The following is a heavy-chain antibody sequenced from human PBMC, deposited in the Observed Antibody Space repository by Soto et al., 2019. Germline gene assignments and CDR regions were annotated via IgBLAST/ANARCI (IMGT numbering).Heavy chain of an antibody. CDR3: ARDIVVVPASPVYVAAFDI. V-gene: IGHV1-46*03. J-gene: IGHJ3*02. CDR1: GYSFTSTY. CDR2: INPGSGRA. D-gene: IGHD2-15*01. Sequence: QVQLVQSGAEVKKPGASVKISCKASGYSFTSTYLHWVRQAPGQGLEWMGGINPGSGRANYAEKFQGRVTMTRDTSTTTVYRELSSLRSEITDMYFCARDIVVVPASPVYVAAFDIWGQVRMVTVPS.